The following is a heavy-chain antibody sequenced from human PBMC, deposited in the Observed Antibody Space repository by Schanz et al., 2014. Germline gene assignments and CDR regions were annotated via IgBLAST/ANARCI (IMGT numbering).Heavy chain of an antibody. CDR2: INPDSGGT. Sequence: QVQLVQSGAEVKKPGASVKVSCKSSGYTFTDYHMHWVRQAPGQGLEWMGWINPDSGGTNYAQKFQGRVTMTRDMSINTAYMELSRLRSDDSAVYYCASDFWSGYSHYYYGLDVWGQGTTVTVSS. CDR1: GYTFTDYH. D-gene: IGHD3-3*01. J-gene: IGHJ6*02. CDR3: ASDFWSGYSHYYYGLDV. V-gene: IGHV1-2*02.